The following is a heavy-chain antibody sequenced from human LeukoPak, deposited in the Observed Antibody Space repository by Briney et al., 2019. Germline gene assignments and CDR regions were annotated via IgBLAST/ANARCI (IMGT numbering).Heavy chain of an antibody. CDR3: ARVPYYDSSSVDY. D-gene: IGHD3-22*01. V-gene: IGHV3-48*03. J-gene: IGHJ4*02. CDR2: ISSSGSTI. CDR1: GFTFSSYE. Sequence: PGGSLRLSCAASGFTFSSYEMNWVRQAPGKGLEWVSYISSSGSTIYCADSVKGRFTISRDNAKNSLYLQMNSLRAEDTAVYYCARVPYYDSSSVDYWGQGTLVTVSS.